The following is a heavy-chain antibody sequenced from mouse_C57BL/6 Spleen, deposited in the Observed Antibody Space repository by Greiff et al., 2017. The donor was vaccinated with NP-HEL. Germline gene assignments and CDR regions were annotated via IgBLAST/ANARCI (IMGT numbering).Heavy chain of an antibody. CDR3: ARDRPLIYYGNWYFDV. Sequence: EVMLVESEGGLVQPGSSMKLSCTASGFTFSDYYMAWVRQVPEKGLEWVANINYDGSSTYYLDSLKSRFIISRDNAKNILYLQMSSLKSEDTATYYCARDRPLIYYGNWYFDVWGTGTTVTVSS. D-gene: IGHD2-1*01. CDR1: GFTFSDYY. J-gene: IGHJ1*03. V-gene: IGHV5-16*01. CDR2: INYDGSST.